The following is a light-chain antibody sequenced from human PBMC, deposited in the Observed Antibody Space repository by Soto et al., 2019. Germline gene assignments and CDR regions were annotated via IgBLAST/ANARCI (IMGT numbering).Light chain of an antibody. Sequence: DIQMTQSPSSLSASIGDRVTITCRASQSIGTILNWYQQKPGKAPKVLIYAASSLQSGVPSRFSGSGSGTVFTLTISRLQPEDFATYYCQQSYYNPSFGQGTRLEIK. CDR3: QQSYYNPS. V-gene: IGKV1-39*01. CDR2: AAS. CDR1: QSIGTI. J-gene: IGKJ5*01.